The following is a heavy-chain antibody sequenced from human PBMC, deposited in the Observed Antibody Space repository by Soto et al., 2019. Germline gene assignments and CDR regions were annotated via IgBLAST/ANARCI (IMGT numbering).Heavy chain of an antibody. D-gene: IGHD3-22*01. CDR1: GYTFTSYH. V-gene: IGHV1-69*06. Sequence: SVKVSCKASGYTFTSYHMHWVRQAPGQGLEWMGRIIPIFGTANYAQKFQGRVTITADKSTSTAYMELSSLRSEDTAVYYCARSAYYDSPGYFDYWGQGTLVTVSS. CDR3: ARSAYYDSPGYFDY. CDR2: IIPIFGTA. J-gene: IGHJ4*02.